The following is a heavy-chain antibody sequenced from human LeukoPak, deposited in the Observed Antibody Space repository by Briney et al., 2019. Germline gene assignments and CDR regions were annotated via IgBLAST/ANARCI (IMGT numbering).Heavy chain of an antibody. V-gene: IGHV1-69*13. CDR3: ARSPAGIGSPSENWFDP. CDR2: IIPIFGTA. Sequence: ASVKVSCKASGYTFTCYYMHWVRQAPGQGLEWMGGIIPIFGTANYAQKFQGRVTITADESTSTAYMELSSLRSEDTAVYYCARSPAGIGSPSENWFDPWGQGTLVTVSS. J-gene: IGHJ5*02. D-gene: IGHD3-10*01. CDR1: GYTFTCYY.